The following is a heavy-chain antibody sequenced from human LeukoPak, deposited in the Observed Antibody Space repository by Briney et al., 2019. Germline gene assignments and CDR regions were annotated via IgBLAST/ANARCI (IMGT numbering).Heavy chain of an antibody. CDR2: ISYDGSNQ. J-gene: IGHJ5*01. Sequence: PGGSLRLSCAASGFTFSTYGMHWVRQAPGKGLEWVAVISYDGSNQYYADSVKGRFTISRDNAKNSLFLQMNSLRAEDTALYYCARGYCSGDRCYPVFESWGQGTLVTVSS. D-gene: IGHD2-15*01. CDR3: ARGYCSGDRCYPVFES. V-gene: IGHV3-30*03. CDR1: GFTFSTYG.